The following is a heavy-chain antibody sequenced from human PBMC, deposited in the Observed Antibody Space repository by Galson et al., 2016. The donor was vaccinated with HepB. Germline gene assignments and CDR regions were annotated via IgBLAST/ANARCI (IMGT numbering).Heavy chain of an antibody. J-gene: IGHJ4*02. CDR1: GFTFSNYA. CDR2: INIGGDST. D-gene: IGHD6-19*01. CDR3: AEDSPYSSGWSTY. Sequence: SLRLSCAASGFTFSNYAMSWVRQAPGKGLEWVSSINIGGDSTHYADSVKGRFTISRDNSKNTVYLQMNSLRAEDTALYYCAEDSPYSSGWSTYWGQGTLVTVSS. V-gene: IGHV3-23*01.